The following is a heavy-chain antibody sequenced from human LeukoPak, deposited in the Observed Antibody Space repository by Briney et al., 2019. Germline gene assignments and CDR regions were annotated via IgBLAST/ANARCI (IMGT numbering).Heavy chain of an antibody. CDR1: GFTFSIYS. Sequence: GGSLRLSCAASGFTFSIYSMNWVRQAPGKGLEWVSSISSSGTNKYYADSVNGRFTISRDNAKNSLYLQMNSLRAEDTAVYYCASGSYDTRRYDYWGQGILVTVTS. CDR2: ISSSGTNK. V-gene: IGHV3-21*06. D-gene: IGHD1-26*01. J-gene: IGHJ4*02. CDR3: ASGSYDTRRYDY.